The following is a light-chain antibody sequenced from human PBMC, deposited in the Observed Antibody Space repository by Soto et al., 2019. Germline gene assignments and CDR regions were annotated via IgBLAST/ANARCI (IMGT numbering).Light chain of an antibody. CDR1: SGSIASNY. V-gene: IGLV6-57*04. CDR3: QAYDSSTVV. Sequence: NFMLTQPHSVSESPGKTVTISCTRSSGSIASNYVQWYQQRPGSVPTTVIYEGNQRPSGVPDRFSGSTDGYSNSASLTIAGLQTEDEADYYWQAYDSSTVVFGGGTKVTVL. CDR2: EGN. J-gene: IGLJ2*01.